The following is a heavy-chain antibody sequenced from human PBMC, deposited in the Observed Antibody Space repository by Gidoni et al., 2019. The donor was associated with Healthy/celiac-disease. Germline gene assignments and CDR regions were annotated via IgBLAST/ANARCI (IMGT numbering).Heavy chain of an antibody. CDR1: GGSFSGYY. V-gene: IGHV4-34*01. CDR3: AIRVPGIFDY. CDR2: INHSGST. Sequence: QVQLQQWGAGLLKPSETLSLTCAVYGGSFSGYYWSWIRQPPGKGLEWIGEINHSGSTNYNPSLKSRVTISVDTSKNQFSLKLSSVTAADTAVYYCAIRVPGIFDYWGQGTLVTVSS. D-gene: IGHD2-2*01. J-gene: IGHJ4*02.